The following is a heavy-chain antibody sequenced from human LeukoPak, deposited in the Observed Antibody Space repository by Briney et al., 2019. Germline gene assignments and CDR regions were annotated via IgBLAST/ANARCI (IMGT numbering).Heavy chain of an antibody. CDR3: ARQHYYFDY. J-gene: IGHJ4*02. Sequence: SETLSLTCTVSGGSISHYYWSWIRQPPGKGLEWIAYILDSGNTNYNPSLKSRVTISLDTSKNQFSLRLRSVTAADTAVYYCARQHYYFDYWGQGSLVTVSS. V-gene: IGHV4-59*08. CDR1: GGSISHYY. CDR2: ILDSGNT.